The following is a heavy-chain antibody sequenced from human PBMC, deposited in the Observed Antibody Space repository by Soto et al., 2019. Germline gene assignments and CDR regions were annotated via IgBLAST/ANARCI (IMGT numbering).Heavy chain of an antibody. CDR2: IYYSGST. V-gene: IGHV4-59*01. Sequence: SETLPLTCTVSGGSISSYYWSWIRQPPGKGLEWIGYIYYSGSTNYNPSLKSRVTISVDTSKNQFSLKLSSVTAADTAVYYCARSRAYSSSSGWFDPWGQGTLVTVSS. CDR3: ARSRAYSSSSGWFDP. D-gene: IGHD6-6*01. CDR1: GGSISSYY. J-gene: IGHJ5*02.